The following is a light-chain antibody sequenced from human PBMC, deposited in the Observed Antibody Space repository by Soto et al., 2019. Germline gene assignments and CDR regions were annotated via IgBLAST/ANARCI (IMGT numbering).Light chain of an antibody. CDR3: QQHYVIPWT. V-gene: IGKV4-1*01. CDR2: WAS. Sequence: DIVMTQSPDSLAVSLGERATINCRSSQSLFHRSSNKNFLAWFQQKAGQPPKLLVYWASTRESGVPDRFSGGGSGTDFTLTISSLQAEDVAVYYCQQHYVIPWTFGQGTKVEIK. CDR1: QSLFHRSSNKNF. J-gene: IGKJ1*01.